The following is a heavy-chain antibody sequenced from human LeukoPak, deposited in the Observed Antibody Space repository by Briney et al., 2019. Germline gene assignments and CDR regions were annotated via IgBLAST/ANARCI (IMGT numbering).Heavy chain of an antibody. D-gene: IGHD3-9*01. V-gene: IGHV3-48*03. CDR3: ARDLDPSRAFDI. CDR2: ISSSGSTI. CDR1: GFTFSSYE. Sequence: GGFLRLSCAASGFTFSSYEMNWVRQAPGKGLEWVSYISSSGSTIYYADSVKGRFTISRDNAKNSLYLQMNSLRAEDTAVYYCARDLDPSRAFDIWGQGTMVTVSS. J-gene: IGHJ3*02.